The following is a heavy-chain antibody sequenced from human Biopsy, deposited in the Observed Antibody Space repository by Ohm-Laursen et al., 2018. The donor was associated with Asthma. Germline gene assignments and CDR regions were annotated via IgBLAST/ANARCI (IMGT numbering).Heavy chain of an antibody. CDR3: ARGVVYGGDSYAEYFQH. Sequence: SDTLSLTCTVSGDSISNYHWSWIRQPPGKGLEWIGYVFYGGATNYNPSLKSRVTISVDTSKNQLFLRLSSVTAADTAVYYCARGVVYGGDSYAEYFQHWGQGTLVTVSS. V-gene: IGHV4-59*07. CDR2: VFYGGAT. D-gene: IGHD4-23*01. CDR1: GDSISNYH. J-gene: IGHJ1*01.